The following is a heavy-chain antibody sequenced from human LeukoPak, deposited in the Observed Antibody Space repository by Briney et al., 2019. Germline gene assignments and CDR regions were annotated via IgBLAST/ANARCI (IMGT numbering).Heavy chain of an antibody. D-gene: IGHD3-10*01. Sequence: SETLSLTCTVSGGSISSYYWSCIRQPPGKGLEWIGYFYYSGSTNYNPSLKRRVTISGDTSKNQFSLKLNSVTAADTAVYYCATSRGVLTPFDYWGQGTLVTVSS. J-gene: IGHJ4*02. CDR3: ATSRGVLTPFDY. CDR1: GGSISSYY. V-gene: IGHV4-59*01. CDR2: FYYSGST.